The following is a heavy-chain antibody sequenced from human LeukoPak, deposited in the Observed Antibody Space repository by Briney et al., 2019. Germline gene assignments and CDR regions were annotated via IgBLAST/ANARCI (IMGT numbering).Heavy chain of an antibody. J-gene: IGHJ4*02. D-gene: IGHD3-10*01. V-gene: IGHV3-74*01. CDR2: INSDGSSI. CDR1: GFTFSSHW. CDR3: VVDLSGSADY. Sequence: GGSLRLSCAASGFTFSSHWMHWVRQAPGKGLVWVSRINSDGSSISYADSVKGRFTISRDNAKNTLYLQMNSLRTEDSALYYCVVDLSGSADYWGQGTLVTVSS.